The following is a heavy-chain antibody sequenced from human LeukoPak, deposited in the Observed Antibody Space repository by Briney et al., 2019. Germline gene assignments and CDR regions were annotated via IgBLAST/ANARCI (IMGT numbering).Heavy chain of an antibody. Sequence: ASVKVSCKASGYTFTSYDINWVRQATGQGLEWMGWMNPNSGNTGYAQKFQGRVTKTRNTSISTAYMELSSLRSEDTAVYYCARGFMVRGVIITTDFDYWGQGTLVTVSS. D-gene: IGHD3-10*01. CDR1: GYTFTSYD. J-gene: IGHJ4*02. CDR2: MNPNSGNT. CDR3: ARGFMVRGVIITTDFDY. V-gene: IGHV1-8*01.